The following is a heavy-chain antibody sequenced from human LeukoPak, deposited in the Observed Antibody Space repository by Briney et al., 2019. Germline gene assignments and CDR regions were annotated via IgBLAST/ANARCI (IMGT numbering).Heavy chain of an antibody. CDR1: GGSISSSNYY. CDR3: ASWADMDVKPHYRSSLGFDWLLRPYYFDY. CDR2: IYHSGST. Sequence: TSETLSLTRTVSGGSISSSNYYWGWIRQPPGKGLEWIGSIYHSGSTYYNPSLKSRVTISVDTSKNQFSLKLSSVTAADTAVYYCASWADMDVKPHYRSSLGFDWLLRPYYFDYWGQGTLVTVSS. D-gene: IGHD3-9*01. V-gene: IGHV4-39*07. J-gene: IGHJ4*02.